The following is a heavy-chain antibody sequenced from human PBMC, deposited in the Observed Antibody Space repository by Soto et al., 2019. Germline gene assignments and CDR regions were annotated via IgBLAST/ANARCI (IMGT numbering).Heavy chain of an antibody. D-gene: IGHD3-10*01. CDR3: AKDWTRGSGGYPDYFDY. J-gene: IGHJ4*02. Sequence: GGSLRLSCAGSGFTFRALGMAWVRKAQGKGLEWVSGISVSGTSTYYADSVKGRFTISRDNSKNTLYLQMKRLRAEDTALYYCAKDWTRGSGGYPDYFDYWGQGTLVTVSS. V-gene: IGHV3-23*01. CDR1: GFTFRALG. CDR2: ISVSGTST.